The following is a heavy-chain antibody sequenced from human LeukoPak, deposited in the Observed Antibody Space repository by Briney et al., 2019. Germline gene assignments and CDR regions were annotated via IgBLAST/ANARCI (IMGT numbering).Heavy chain of an antibody. D-gene: IGHD3-9*01. CDR3: AVGPKVLRYFDWLTHFDY. Sequence: SVTVSCTASGGTFSSYAISWVRQAPGQGLEWMGRIIPILGIANYAQKFQGRVTITADKSTSTAYMELSSLRSEDTAVYYCAVGPKVLRYFDWLTHFDYWGQGTLVTVSS. V-gene: IGHV1-69*10. CDR1: GGTFSSYA. J-gene: IGHJ4*02. CDR2: IIPILGIA.